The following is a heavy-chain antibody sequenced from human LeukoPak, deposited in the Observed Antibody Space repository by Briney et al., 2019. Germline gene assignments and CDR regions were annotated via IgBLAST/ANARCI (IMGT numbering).Heavy chain of an antibody. CDR2: IYPGDSGP. J-gene: IGHJ3*01. Sequence: GESLKISCKVSGYSFTSYCIGWVGQMPGKGLEWMGIIYPGDSGPTYSPSFQGQVTISVDKSINTAYLQWSSLQASDTAMYYCGMSGDRVPLQDDVFDVWGQGTMVTVST. D-gene: IGHD1-26*01. CDR3: GMSGDRVPLQDDVFDV. V-gene: IGHV5-51*01. CDR1: GYSFTSYC.